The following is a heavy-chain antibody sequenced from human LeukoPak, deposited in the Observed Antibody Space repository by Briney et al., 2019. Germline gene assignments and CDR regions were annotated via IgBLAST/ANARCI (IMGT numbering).Heavy chain of an antibody. CDR2: IYHSGST. CDR3: ARGRTVTGDAFDI. V-gene: IGHV4-30-2*01. J-gene: IGHJ3*02. D-gene: IGHD4-17*01. CDR1: GGSISSGGYS. Sequence: SETLSLTCTVSGGSISSGGYSWSWIRQPPGKGLEWIGYIYHSGSTYYDPSLKSRVTISVDRSKNQFSLKLSSVTAADTAVYYCARGRTVTGDAFDIWGQGTMVTVSS.